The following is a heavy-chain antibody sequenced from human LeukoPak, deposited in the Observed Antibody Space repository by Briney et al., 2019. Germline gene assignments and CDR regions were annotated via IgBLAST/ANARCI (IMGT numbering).Heavy chain of an antibody. V-gene: IGHV5-51*01. CDR1: GYTFTSYW. J-gene: IGHJ4*02. CDR3: ARHTDMRIPDY. D-gene: IGHD3-16*01. Sequence: GESLKISCKVSGYTFTSYWIGWVRQMPGKGLEWMGIIYPGDSDTRYSPSFQGQVTISADKSISTAYLQWSSLKASDTAMYYCARHTDMRIPDYWGQGTQVTVPS. CDR2: IYPGDSDT.